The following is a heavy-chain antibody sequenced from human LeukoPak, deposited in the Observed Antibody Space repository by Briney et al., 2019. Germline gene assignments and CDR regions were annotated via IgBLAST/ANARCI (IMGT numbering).Heavy chain of an antibody. CDR1: GGSFSGYY. Sequence: PSETLSLTCAVYGGSFSGYYWSWIRQPPGKGLEWIGYIYYSGSTYYNPSLKSRVTISVDTSKNQFSLKLSSVTAADTAVYYCARLEGDCSSTSCYNQAFDIWGQGTMVTVSS. D-gene: IGHD2-2*02. V-gene: IGHV4-30-4*08. J-gene: IGHJ3*02. CDR2: IYYSGST. CDR3: ARLEGDCSSTSCYNQAFDI.